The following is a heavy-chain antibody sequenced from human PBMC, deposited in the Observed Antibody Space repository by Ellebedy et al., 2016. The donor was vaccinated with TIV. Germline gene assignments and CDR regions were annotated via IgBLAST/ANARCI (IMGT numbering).Heavy chain of an antibody. Sequence: GGSLRLXCVASGSTFRSHGIYWVRQAPGKGLEWVAVISSDGSNKHYADSVKGRFTISRDNSKNTLYLQMNSLRTDDMAVYYCARGGSSGSSDYWGQGTLVTVSS. CDR2: ISSDGSNK. D-gene: IGHD3-10*01. CDR1: GSTFRSHG. V-gene: IGHV3-30*03. CDR3: ARGGSSGSSDY. J-gene: IGHJ4*02.